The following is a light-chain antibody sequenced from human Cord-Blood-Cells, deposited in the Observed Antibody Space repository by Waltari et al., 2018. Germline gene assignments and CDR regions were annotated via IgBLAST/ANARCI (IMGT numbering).Light chain of an antibody. CDR2: YDS. Sequence: SYVLTQPPSVSVAPGKTARITCGGNNIGSNSVQWYQQKPGQAPVLVIYYDSDRPSGIPERFSGSNSGNTATLTISRVEAGDEADYYCQVWDSSSDHVVFGGGTKLTVL. CDR3: QVWDSSSDHVV. CDR1: NIGSNS. V-gene: IGLV3-21*04. J-gene: IGLJ2*01.